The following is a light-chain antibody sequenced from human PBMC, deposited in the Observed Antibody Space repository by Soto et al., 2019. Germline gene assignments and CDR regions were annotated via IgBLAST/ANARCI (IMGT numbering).Light chain of an antibody. CDR2: KAS. CDR3: QHYNSYSEA. CDR1: QTISSW. V-gene: IGKV1-5*03. Sequence: NQSPSTLSVSIGDDGTITCRASQTISSWLAWYQQKPGKAPKLLIYKASTLKSGVPSRFSGSGSGTEFTLTISSLQPDDFATYYCQHYNSYSEAFGQGSNVDIK. J-gene: IGKJ1*01.